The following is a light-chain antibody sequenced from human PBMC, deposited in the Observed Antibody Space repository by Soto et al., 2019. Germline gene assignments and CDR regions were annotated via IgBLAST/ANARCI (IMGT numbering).Light chain of an antibody. J-gene: IGLJ1*01. CDR1: SSDVGGYNY. Sequence: QSALTQPASVSGSPGQSITISCTGTSSDVGGYNYASWYQQHPGNATKLMIYDVSSRPSGVSNRFSGSKSGSTASLTFSGLQAEDEADYYCSSYTTSGTEVFGTGTKVTVL. CDR2: DVS. V-gene: IGLV2-14*03. CDR3: SSYTTSGTEV.